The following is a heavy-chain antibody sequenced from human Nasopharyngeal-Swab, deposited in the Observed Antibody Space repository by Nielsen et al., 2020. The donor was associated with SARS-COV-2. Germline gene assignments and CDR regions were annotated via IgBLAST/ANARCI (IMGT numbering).Heavy chain of an antibody. CDR2: ISSSSSYI. J-gene: IGHJ4*02. CDR1: GLTFSSYS. D-gene: IGHD3-22*01. V-gene: IGHV3-21*01. Sequence: GGSLRLSCEASGLTFSSYSMNWVRQAPGKGLEWVSSISSSSSYIYYADSVKGRFTISRDNAKNSLYLQMNSLRAEDTAVYYCARAPQTTYYYDRSGYSYYFDYWGQGTLVTVSS. CDR3: ARAPQTTYYYDRSGYSYYFDY.